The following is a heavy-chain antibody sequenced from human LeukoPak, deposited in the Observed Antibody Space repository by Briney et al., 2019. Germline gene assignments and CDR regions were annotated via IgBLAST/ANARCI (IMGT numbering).Heavy chain of an antibody. J-gene: IGHJ5*02. CDR2: INPNSGGT. V-gene: IGHV1-2*02. CDR1: GYTFTGYH. D-gene: IGHD1-14*01. Sequence: ASVKVSCKASGYTFTGYHMHWVRQAPGQGLEWMGWINPNSGGTNYAQKFQGRVTMTTDTSTSTAYMELRSLRSDDTAMYYCARDIKRSRARWENLGFDPWGQGTLVTVSS. CDR3: ARDIKRSRARWENLGFDP.